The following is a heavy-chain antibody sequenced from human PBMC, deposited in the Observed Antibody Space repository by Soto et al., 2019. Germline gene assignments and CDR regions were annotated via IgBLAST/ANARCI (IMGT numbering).Heavy chain of an antibody. D-gene: IGHD1-26*01. V-gene: IGHV3-30*18. CDR3: AKGLVGYVFGVQDYYFGMDV. CDR2: ISYDGNNK. J-gene: IGHJ6*02. Sequence: QVQLVESGGGVXXXGXSLRLSCGASGFKFSTYGMHWVRQAPGKGLEWVAVISYDGNNKDYADSVKGRFTISRDNSKNTSHLQMNSLRAEDTAVYYCAKGLVGYVFGVQDYYFGMDVWGQGTTVAVSS. CDR1: GFKFSTYG.